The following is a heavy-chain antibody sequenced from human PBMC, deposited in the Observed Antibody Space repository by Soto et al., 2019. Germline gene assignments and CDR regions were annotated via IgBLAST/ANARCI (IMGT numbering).Heavy chain of an antibody. CDR3: ARLVVVAPVANV. CDR2: IFYTGTT. J-gene: IGHJ4*02. Sequence: SETLSLTCTVSGGSISSYHWGWIRQPPGQGLEWIGSIFYTGTTFYNPSLESRVTMSVDTSKNSFSLHLTSVTAADTAVCFCARLVVVAPVANVWGQGTLVTVSS. V-gene: IGHV4-39*02. CDR1: GGSISSYH. D-gene: IGHD2-2*01.